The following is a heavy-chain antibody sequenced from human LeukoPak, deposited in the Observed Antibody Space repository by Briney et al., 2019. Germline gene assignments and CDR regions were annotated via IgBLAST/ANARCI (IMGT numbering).Heavy chain of an antibody. CDR3: ARDPRGGTSRDNWFDP. Sequence: PSETLSLTCTVSGGSISSHYWSWIRQPPGKGLEWIGYIYYSGSTNYNPSLKSRVTISVDTSKNQFSLKLNSVTAADTAVYYCARDPRGGTSRDNWFDPWGQGTLVTVSS. CDR1: GGSISSHY. CDR2: IYYSGST. J-gene: IGHJ5*02. D-gene: IGHD1-1*01. V-gene: IGHV4-59*11.